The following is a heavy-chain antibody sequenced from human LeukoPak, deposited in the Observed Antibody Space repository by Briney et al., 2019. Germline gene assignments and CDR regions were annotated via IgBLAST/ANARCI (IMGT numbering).Heavy chain of an antibody. V-gene: IGHV1-69*02. D-gene: IGHD6-13*01. Sequence: ASVKVSCKASGYTFTGYNVHWMRQAPGQGLEWMGRIIPILGIANYAQKFQGRVTITADKSTSTAYMELSSLRSEDTAMYYCARARIAAANYYGMDVWGQGTTVTVSS. CDR3: ARARIAAANYYGMDV. CDR2: IIPILGIA. CDR1: GYTFTGYN. J-gene: IGHJ6*02.